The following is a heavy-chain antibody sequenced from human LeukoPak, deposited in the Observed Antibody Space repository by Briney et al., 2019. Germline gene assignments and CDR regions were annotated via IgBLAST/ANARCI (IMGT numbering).Heavy chain of an antibody. Sequence: SETLPLTCAVYGGSFSNYYWNWIRQPPGKGLEWLGEINDNGRANYNPSLMSRVTVSVDTSKNQFSLRLTSVTATDTAVYYCARRWNYGRNYYIDVWGKGATVSVSS. J-gene: IGHJ6*03. CDR1: GGSFSNYY. CDR3: ARRWNYGRNYYIDV. CDR2: INDNGRA. V-gene: IGHV4-34*01. D-gene: IGHD1-7*01.